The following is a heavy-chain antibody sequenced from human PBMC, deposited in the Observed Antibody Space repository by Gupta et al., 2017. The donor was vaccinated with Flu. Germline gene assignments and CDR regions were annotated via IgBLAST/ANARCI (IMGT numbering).Heavy chain of an antibody. Sequence: QVQLVQSGAEVKKPGASVKISCKASGYTFTNYVIHWVRQAPGQRLEWMGGINTFNGDTKYGDTNSSQKFQGRLTISRDTSATTAYMELGSLTSEDTAVSYGAGGPFIGINPYNWFDPWGQGTRVTVSS. CDR3: AGGPFIGINPYNWFDP. J-gene: IGHJ5*02. V-gene: IGHV1-3*04. CDR1: GYTFTNYV. CDR2: INTFNGDT.